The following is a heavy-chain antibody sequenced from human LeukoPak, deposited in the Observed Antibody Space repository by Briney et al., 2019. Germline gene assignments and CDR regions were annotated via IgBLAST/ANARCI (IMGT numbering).Heavy chain of an antibody. CDR1: GFTFSSYW. CDR2: IKQDGSEK. J-gene: IGHJ4*02. Sequence: GGSLRLSCAASGFTFSSYWMSWVRQAPGKGLEWVANIKQDGSEKYYVDSVKGRFTISRDNAKNSLYLQMNSLRAEDTAVYYCARLLKRRCSSGWWNWGQGTLVTVSS. V-gene: IGHV3-7*01. D-gene: IGHD6-19*01. CDR3: ARLLKRRCSSGWWN.